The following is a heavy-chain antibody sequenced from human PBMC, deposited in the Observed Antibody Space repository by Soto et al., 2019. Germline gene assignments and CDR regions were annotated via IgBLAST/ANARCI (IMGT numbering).Heavy chain of an antibody. CDR1: SGSINSNW. J-gene: IGHJ6*03. Sequence: QVQLQESGPGLVKPSETLSLTCDVSSGSINSNWWSWVRQAPGKGLEWIGELHHRGTTNYNPSLKSRVTISVDNSKGQLSLKLSSVTAADTAVYYCIRNGYFYMDVWGKGTTVTVSS. CDR2: LHHRGTT. D-gene: IGHD2-21*01. V-gene: IGHV4-4*02. CDR3: IRNGYFYMDV.